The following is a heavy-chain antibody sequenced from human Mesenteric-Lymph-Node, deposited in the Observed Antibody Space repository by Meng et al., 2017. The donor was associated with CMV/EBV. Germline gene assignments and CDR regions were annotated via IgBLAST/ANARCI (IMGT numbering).Heavy chain of an antibody. V-gene: IGHV1-2*06. Sequence: QVQQVPSRAEVGKPGASAMVSCKASGYTFTNFYIHWVRQAPGQGLEWMGRINPNSGVSNSAQNFQGRVTMTRDTSISTAYMELVRLTSDDTAVYYCARDNVNPEGFDPWGQGTLVTVSS. CDR2: INPNSGVS. D-gene: IGHD2/OR15-2a*01. J-gene: IGHJ5*02. CDR1: GYTFTNFY. CDR3: ARDNVNPEGFDP.